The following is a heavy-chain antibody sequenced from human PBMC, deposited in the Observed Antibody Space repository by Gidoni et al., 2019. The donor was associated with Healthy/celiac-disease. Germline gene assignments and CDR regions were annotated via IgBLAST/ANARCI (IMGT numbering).Heavy chain of an antibody. V-gene: IGHV3-30*18. Sequence: QEKRGEPGGGVGQTGRSLRIAWAASGAPGRARGRGWVRRAPGKGLGWVAVISYDGSNEYYADPLMGRFTISRDNSTNTLYLQMNSLRAGDTAVYYCAKGYLRNNYGFWSGDDAFDIWGQGTMVTVSS. CDR1: GAPGRARG. J-gene: IGHJ3*02. D-gene: IGHD3-3*01. CDR3: AKGYLRNNYGFWSGDDAFDI. CDR2: ISYDGSNE.